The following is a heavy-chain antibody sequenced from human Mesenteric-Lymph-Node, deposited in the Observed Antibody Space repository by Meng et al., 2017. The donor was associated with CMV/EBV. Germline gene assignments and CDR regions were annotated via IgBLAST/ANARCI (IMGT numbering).Heavy chain of an antibody. CDR2: INHSGST. CDR1: GGSFSGYY. CDR3: ARAGCSSTSCYAGDY. Sequence: YGGSFSGYYWSWIRQPPGKGLEWIGEINHSGSTNYNPSLKSRVTISVDTSKNQFSLKLSSVTAADTAVYYCARAGCSSTSCYAGDYWGQGTLVTVSS. J-gene: IGHJ4*02. D-gene: IGHD2-2*01. V-gene: IGHV4-34*01.